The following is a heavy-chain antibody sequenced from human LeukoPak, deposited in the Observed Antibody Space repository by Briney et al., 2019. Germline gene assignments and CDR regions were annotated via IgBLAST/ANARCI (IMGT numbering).Heavy chain of an antibody. D-gene: IGHD3-3*01. Sequence: PSETLSLTCAVYGGSFSGYYWSWIRQPPGKGLEWIGYIYYNGSTNYNPSLKSRVTISVDTSKNQFSLKLSSVTAADTAVYYCARQGFLEWFPYYYYYMDVWGKGTTVTVSS. CDR2: IYYNGST. J-gene: IGHJ6*03. CDR1: GGSFSGYY. CDR3: ARQGFLEWFPYYYYYMDV. V-gene: IGHV4-59*01.